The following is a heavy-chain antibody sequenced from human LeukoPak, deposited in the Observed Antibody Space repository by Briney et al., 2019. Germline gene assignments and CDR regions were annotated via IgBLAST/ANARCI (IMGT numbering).Heavy chain of an antibody. CDR1: GGTFSGYA. J-gene: IGHJ4*02. D-gene: IGHD2-2*01. CDR3: APDCSSTSCYGY. CDR2: IIPIFGTA. Sequence: SVKVSCKASGGTFSGYAISWVRQAPGQGLEWMGGIIPIFGTANYAQKFQGRVTITTDESTSTAYMELSSLRSEDTAVYYCAPDCSSTSCYGYWGQGTLVTVSS. V-gene: IGHV1-69*05.